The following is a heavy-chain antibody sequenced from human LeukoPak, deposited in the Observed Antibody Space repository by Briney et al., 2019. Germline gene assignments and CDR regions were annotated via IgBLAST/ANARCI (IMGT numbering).Heavy chain of an antibody. J-gene: IGHJ3*02. CDR3: ARINSYGPNDAFDI. V-gene: IGHV4-30-2*01. Sequence: PSQTLSLTCAASGGSISSGGYSWSWIRQPPGKGLEWIGYIYHSGSTYYNPSLKSRVTISVDRSKNQFSLKLSSVTAADTAVYYCARINSYGPNDAFDIWGQGTMVTVSS. CDR1: GGSISSGGYS. D-gene: IGHD5-18*01. CDR2: IYHSGST.